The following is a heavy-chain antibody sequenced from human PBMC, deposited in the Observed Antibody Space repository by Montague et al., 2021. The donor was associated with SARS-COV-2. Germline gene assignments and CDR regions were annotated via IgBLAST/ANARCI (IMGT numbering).Heavy chain of an antibody. CDR2: IRSKAYGGTT. V-gene: IGHV3-49*04. CDR1: GFTFGDYA. D-gene: IGHD1-26*01. Sequence: SLRLYCAASGFTFGDYAMTWVRQAPGKGLEWVGFIRSKAYGGTTEYAASVKGRFTISRDDSKSIAYLQMNSLKTEDTAVYYCTRDLRWENTDYYYGMDVWGQGTTVTVSS. CDR3: TRDLRWENTDYYYGMDV. J-gene: IGHJ6*02.